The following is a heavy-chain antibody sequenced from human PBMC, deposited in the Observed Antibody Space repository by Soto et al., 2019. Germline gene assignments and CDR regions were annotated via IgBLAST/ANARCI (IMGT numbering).Heavy chain of an antibody. V-gene: IGHV4-59*01. Sequence: PSETLSLTCTVSGGCISSYYWSWIRQPPGKGLEWIGYIYYSGSTNYNPSLKSRVTISVDTSKNQFSLKLSSVTAADTAVYYCARGEYYYDSSGYYYVNWFDPWGQGTLVTVSS. J-gene: IGHJ5*02. CDR3: ARGEYYYDSSGYYYVNWFDP. CDR2: IYYSGST. D-gene: IGHD3-22*01. CDR1: GGCISSYY.